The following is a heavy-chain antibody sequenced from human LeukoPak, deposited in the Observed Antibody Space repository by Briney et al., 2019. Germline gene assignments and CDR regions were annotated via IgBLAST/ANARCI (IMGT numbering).Heavy chain of an antibody. CDR3: ANPEGYYYDSSGYYTQSDY. J-gene: IGHJ4*02. CDR2: IEANAHGGTT. CDR1: SYIFSDAW. V-gene: IGHV3-15*07. Sequence: PGGSLRLSCAASSYIFSDAWMNWVRQAPGKGLEWVGRIEANAHGGTTNYAAPVKGRFTISRDDSKNTLYLQMSSLKSEDTAVYCCANPEGYYYDSSGYYTQSDYWGQGTLVTVSS. D-gene: IGHD3-22*01.